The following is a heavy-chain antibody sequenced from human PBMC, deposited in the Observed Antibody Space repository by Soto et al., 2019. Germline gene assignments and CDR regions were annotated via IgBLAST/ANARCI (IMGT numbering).Heavy chain of an antibody. CDR3: AGSVSAARTAAGNFEY. CDR1: GGTFSSYA. J-gene: IGHJ4*01. D-gene: IGHD6-13*01. V-gene: IGHV1-69*01. Sequence: SVNLSFKASGGTFSSYAISWVRQAPGQGLEWMGGIIPIFGTANYAQKFQGRVTITADESTSTAYMELSSLRSEDTAVYYCAGSVSAARTAAGNFEYWGHGTRVTCSS. CDR2: IIPIFGTA.